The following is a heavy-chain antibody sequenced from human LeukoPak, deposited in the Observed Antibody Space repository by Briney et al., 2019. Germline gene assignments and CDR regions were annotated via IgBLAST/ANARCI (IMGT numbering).Heavy chain of an antibody. CDR3: ARLWSTSCKGGSCPHQPNY. Sequence: SETLSLTCTVSGGSISNYYWSWIRQPPGKGLEWIGFIYYSGSTNYNPSLKSRVTISVDTSKNQFSLKVRSVTPADTAVYYCARLWSTSCKGGSCPHQPNYWGQGTRVTVPS. V-gene: IGHV4-59*01. CDR2: IYYSGST. J-gene: IGHJ4*02. CDR1: GGSISNYY. D-gene: IGHD2-15*01.